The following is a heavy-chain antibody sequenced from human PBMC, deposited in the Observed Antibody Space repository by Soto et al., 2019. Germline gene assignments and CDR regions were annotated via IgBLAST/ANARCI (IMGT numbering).Heavy chain of an antibody. CDR3: ARSGFGELLERYGMDV. V-gene: IGHV1-46*01. Sequence: ASVKVSCKASGYTFTSYYMHWVRQAPGQGLEWMGIINPSGGSTSYAQKFQGRVTMTRDTSTSTVYMELSSLRSEDTAVYHCARSGFGELLERYGMDVWGQGTTVTVSS. CDR2: INPSGGST. D-gene: IGHD3-10*01. J-gene: IGHJ6*02. CDR1: GYTFTSYY.